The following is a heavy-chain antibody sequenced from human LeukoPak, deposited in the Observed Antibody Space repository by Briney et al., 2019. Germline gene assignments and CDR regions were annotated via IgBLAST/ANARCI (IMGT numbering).Heavy chain of an antibody. D-gene: IGHD2-21*02. CDR1: GGSFSGYY. CDR2: INHSGST. CDR3: ARGLRHIVVVTAIRYFDY. J-gene: IGHJ4*02. Sequence: SETLSLTCAVYGGSFSGYYWSWIRQPPGKGLEWIGEINHSGSTNYNPSLKSRVTISVDTSKNQFSLKLSSVAAADTAVYYCARGLRHIVVVTAIRYFDYWGQGTLVTVSS. V-gene: IGHV4-34*01.